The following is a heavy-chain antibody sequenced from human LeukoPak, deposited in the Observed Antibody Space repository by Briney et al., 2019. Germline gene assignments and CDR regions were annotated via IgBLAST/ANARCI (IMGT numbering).Heavy chain of an antibody. J-gene: IGHJ3*02. D-gene: IGHD1-26*01. V-gene: IGHV4-59*08. CDR1: GGSISSYY. CDR2: IYYSGST. Sequence: SETLSLTCTVSGGSISSYYWSWIRQPPGKGLEWIGYIYYSGSTNYNPSLKSRVTISVDTSKNQFSLKLSSVTAADTAVYYCARPGGATPGVGAFDIWGQGTMVTVSS. CDR3: ARPGGATPGVGAFDI.